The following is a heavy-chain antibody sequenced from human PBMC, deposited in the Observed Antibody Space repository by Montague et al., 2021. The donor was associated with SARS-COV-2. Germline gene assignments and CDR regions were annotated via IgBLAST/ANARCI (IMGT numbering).Heavy chain of an antibody. CDR3: ASSGWYPGWFDP. J-gene: IGHJ5*02. V-gene: IGHV4-59*01. D-gene: IGHD6-19*01. CDR1: GGSINSDY. CDR2: IYYRGST. Sequence: SETLSLTCTVSGGSINSDYWSWIRQPPGKGLEWIGYIYYRGSTNYNPSLKSRVTISVDTSKNQFSLKLISVTAVDTAVYYCASSGWYPGWFDPWGQGTLVTVSS.